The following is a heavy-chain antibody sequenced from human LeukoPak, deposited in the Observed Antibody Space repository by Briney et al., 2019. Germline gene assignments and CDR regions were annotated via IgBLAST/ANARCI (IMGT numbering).Heavy chain of an antibody. Sequence: SETLSLTCAVYGGSFSGYYWSWIRQPPGKGLEWIGEINHSGSTNYNPPLKSRVTISVDTSKNQFSLKLTSVTAADTAVYYCALRASGYYLTIDYWGQGTLVTVSS. CDR2: INHSGST. J-gene: IGHJ4*02. CDR1: GGSFSGYY. CDR3: ALRASGYYLTIDY. V-gene: IGHV4-34*01. D-gene: IGHD3-22*01.